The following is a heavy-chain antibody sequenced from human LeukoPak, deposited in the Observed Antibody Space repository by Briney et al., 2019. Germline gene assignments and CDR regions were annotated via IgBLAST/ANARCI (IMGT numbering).Heavy chain of an antibody. V-gene: IGHV1-46*01. CDR1: GYTFTSYY. Sequence: ASVKVSCKASGYTFTSYYMHWVRQAPGQGLEWMGIINPSGGSTSYARKFQGRVTMTRDTSTSTVYMELSSLRSEDTAVYYCARDRLIYCSSTSCYRGYYYYGMDVWGQGTTVTVSS. CDR3: ARDRLIYCSSTSCYRGYYYYGMDV. CDR2: INPSGGST. D-gene: IGHD2-2*01. J-gene: IGHJ6*02.